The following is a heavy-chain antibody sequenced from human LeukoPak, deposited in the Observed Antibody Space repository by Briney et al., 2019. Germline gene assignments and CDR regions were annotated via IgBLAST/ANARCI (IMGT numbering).Heavy chain of an antibody. CDR1: GGTFSSYA. V-gene: IGHV1-69*13. Sequence: SVKVSCKASGGTFSSYAISWVRQAPGQGLEWMGGIIPIFGTANYAQRFQGRVTITADESTSTAYMELSSLRSEDTAVYYCARAGHGGNSRWFDPWGQGTLVTVSS. CDR3: ARAGHGGNSRWFDP. J-gene: IGHJ5*02. CDR2: IIPIFGTA. D-gene: IGHD4-23*01.